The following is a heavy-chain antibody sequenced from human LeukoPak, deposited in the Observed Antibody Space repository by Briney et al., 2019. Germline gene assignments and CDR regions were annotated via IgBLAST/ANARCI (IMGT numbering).Heavy chain of an antibody. CDR3: ARATLDAFDI. J-gene: IGHJ3*02. CDR1: GGSFSGYY. Sequence: SETLSLTCAVCGGSFSGYYWSWIRQPPGKGLEWIGEINHSGSTNYNPSLKSRVTISVDTSKNQFSLKLSSVTAADTAVYYCARATLDAFDIWGQGTMVTVSS. CDR2: INHSGST. V-gene: IGHV4-34*01.